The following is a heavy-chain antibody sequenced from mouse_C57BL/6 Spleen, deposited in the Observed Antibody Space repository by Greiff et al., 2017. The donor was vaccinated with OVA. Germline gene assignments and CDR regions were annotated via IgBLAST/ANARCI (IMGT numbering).Heavy chain of an antibody. V-gene: IGHV5-9*01. J-gene: IGHJ2*01. CDR1: GFTFSSYT. CDR2: ISGGGGNT. Sequence: EVQGVESGGGLVKPGGSLKLSCAASGFTFSSYTMSWVRQTPEKRLEWVATISGGGGNTYYPDSVKGRFTISRDNAKNTLYLQMSSLRSEDTALYYCARHAYYYGGYFDYWGQGTTLTVSS. CDR3: ARHAYYYGGYFDY. D-gene: IGHD1-1*01.